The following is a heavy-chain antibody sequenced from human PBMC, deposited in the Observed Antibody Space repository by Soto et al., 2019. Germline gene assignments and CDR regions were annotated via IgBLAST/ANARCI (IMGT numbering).Heavy chain of an antibody. CDR3: ARGARDPGSHPFDM. CDR1: GFTFSSYV. V-gene: IGHV3-30-3*01. D-gene: IGHD3-10*01. CDR2: MSYDGSNK. Sequence: QVQLVESGGGVVRPGRSLRLSCAASGFTFSSYVMHWVRQAPGKGLEWVAVMSYDGSNKYYADSVKGRFTISRDNSKNTLYLQMNSLRAEDTAVYYCARGARDPGSHPFDMWGQGTMVTVSS. J-gene: IGHJ3*02.